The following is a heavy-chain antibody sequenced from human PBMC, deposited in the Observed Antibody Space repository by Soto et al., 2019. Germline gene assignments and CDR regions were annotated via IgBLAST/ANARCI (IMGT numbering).Heavy chain of an antibody. CDR1: GFTVSSNC. Sequence: GGSLRLSCAASGFTVSSNCMSWVRQAPGKGLEWVSVIYSGGSTYYAGSVKGRFTISRDNSKNTLYLQMNSLRAEDTAVYYCARDAGDSSIDYWGQGTLVTVSS. V-gene: IGHV3-53*01. CDR2: IYSGGST. CDR3: ARDAGDSSIDY. J-gene: IGHJ4*02. D-gene: IGHD3-22*01.